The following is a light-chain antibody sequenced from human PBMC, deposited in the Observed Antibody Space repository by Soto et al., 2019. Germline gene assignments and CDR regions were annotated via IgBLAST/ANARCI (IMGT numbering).Light chain of an antibody. Sequence: EIVLTQSPATLSLSPGERATLSCRASQSVGSTLAWYQQKPGQAPRLIIYNASNRAGGIPARFSGSGTGKDFTLPFSTLAPEDFAFYHFQQLTTWLPCGGGTKLAI. V-gene: IGKV3-11*01. J-gene: IGKJ4*01. CDR1: QSVGST. CDR3: QQLTTWLP. CDR2: NAS.